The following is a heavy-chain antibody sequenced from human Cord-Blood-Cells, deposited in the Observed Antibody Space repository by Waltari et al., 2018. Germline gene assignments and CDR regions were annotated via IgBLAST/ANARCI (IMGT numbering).Heavy chain of an antibody. CDR1: GYTFTGYY. CDR3: ARGITMVRGVIGAFDI. V-gene: IGHV1-2*02. CDR2: INPNSGGT. D-gene: IGHD3-10*01. J-gene: IGHJ3*02. Sequence: QVQLVQSGAEVKKPGASVKVSCKASGYTFTGYYMHWVRQAPGQGLEWMGWINPNSGGTNYAQKLQGRVTMTRDTSISTAYMELSRLRSDDTAVYYCARGITMVRGVIGAFDIWGQGTMVTVSS.